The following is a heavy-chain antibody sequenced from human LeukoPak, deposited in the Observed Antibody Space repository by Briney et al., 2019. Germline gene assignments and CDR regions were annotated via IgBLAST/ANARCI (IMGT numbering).Heavy chain of an antibody. V-gene: IGHV1-69*05. CDR3: ARGLGYCSGGSCYVGVYYYYVDV. CDR1: GGTFSSYA. CDR2: IIPIFGTA. Sequence: SVKVSCKASGGTFSSYAISWVRQAPGQGLEWMGGIIPIFGTANYAQKFQGRVTITTDESTSTAYMELSSLRSEDTAVYYCARGLGYCSGGSCYVGVYYYYVDVWGKGTTVTVSS. J-gene: IGHJ6*03. D-gene: IGHD2-15*01.